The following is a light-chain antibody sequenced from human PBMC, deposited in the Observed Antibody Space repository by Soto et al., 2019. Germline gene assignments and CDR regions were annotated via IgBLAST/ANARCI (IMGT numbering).Light chain of an antibody. Sequence: DIQMTQSPSSLSASVGDRVTITCRASQSISAYLNWYQQKPGKVPKLLIYAASSLQSGVPSRFSGSGSGTEFTLTISSLQPEDFATYYCQQRETFGPGTKVDIK. CDR2: AAS. CDR1: QSISAY. V-gene: IGKV1-39*01. J-gene: IGKJ3*01. CDR3: QQRET.